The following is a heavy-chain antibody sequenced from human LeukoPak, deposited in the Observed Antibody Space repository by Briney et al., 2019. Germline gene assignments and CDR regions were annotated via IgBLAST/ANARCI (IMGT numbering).Heavy chain of an antibody. CDR1: GFIFSNYN. CDR3: ARALGYSYGYAVDY. V-gene: IGHV3-48*01. CDR2: ISSSSGTI. Sequence: GSLRLSCAASGFIFSNYNMNWARQTPGKGLEWRSYISSSSGTIYYADSVKGRFTISGDNAKNSLYLQMNSLRAEDTAVYYCARALGYSYGYAVDYWGQGTLVTVSS. J-gene: IGHJ4*02. D-gene: IGHD5-18*01.